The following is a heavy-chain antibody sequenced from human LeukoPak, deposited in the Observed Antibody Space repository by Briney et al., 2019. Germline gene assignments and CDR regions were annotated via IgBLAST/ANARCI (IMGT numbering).Heavy chain of an antibody. V-gene: IGHV1-69*13. Sequence: SVRVSCKASGGTFSSYTISWVRQAPGQGLEWMGGIIPIFGTPHYARTFQGRVTITADESTSTAYMELSSLRSEDTAVYYCARDEQDSSSWYARWFDPWGQGTLVTVSS. D-gene: IGHD6-13*01. CDR1: GGTFSSYT. J-gene: IGHJ5*02. CDR2: IIPIFGTP. CDR3: ARDEQDSSSWYARWFDP.